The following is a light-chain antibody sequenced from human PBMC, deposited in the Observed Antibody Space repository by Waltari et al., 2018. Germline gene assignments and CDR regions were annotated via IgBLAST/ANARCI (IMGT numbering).Light chain of an antibody. CDR2: GAS. CDR1: QSVSSY. Sequence: EIVLTQSPATLSLSPGERATLSCRASQSVSSYLAWYQQKPGQAPRLPIYGASTRATGIPARFSGSGSGTDFTLTISSLEPEDFAVYYCQQRSNWPPTFGPGTKVDIK. V-gene: IGKV3-11*01. CDR3: QQRSNWPPT. J-gene: IGKJ3*01.